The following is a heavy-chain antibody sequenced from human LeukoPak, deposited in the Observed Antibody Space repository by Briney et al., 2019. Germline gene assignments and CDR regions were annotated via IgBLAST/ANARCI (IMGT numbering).Heavy chain of an antibody. Sequence: ASVKVSCKASGYTFTGYYMHWVRQAPGQGLEWTGWINPNSGGTNYAQKFQGRVTMTRDTSISTAYMELSRLRSDDTAVYYCARPGIAAAGNSYYYYYMDVWGKGTTVTISS. D-gene: IGHD6-13*01. J-gene: IGHJ6*03. V-gene: IGHV1-2*02. CDR3: ARPGIAAAGNSYYYYYMDV. CDR1: GYTFTGYY. CDR2: INPNSGGT.